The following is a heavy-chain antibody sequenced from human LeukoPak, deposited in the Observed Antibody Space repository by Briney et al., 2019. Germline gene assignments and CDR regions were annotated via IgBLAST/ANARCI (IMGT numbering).Heavy chain of an antibody. CDR1: GYSFINYW. V-gene: IGHV5-51*01. J-gene: IGHJ4*02. CDR3: ARQHRDGYKTDY. Sequence: GESLKISCKASGYSFINYWIGWVRQMPGKGLELLGIIYPGDSDTTYSPSFQGQVTISADKSISTAYLQWSSLKASDTAMYYCARQHRDGYKTDYWGQGTQVTVSS. CDR2: IYPGDSDT. D-gene: IGHD5-24*01.